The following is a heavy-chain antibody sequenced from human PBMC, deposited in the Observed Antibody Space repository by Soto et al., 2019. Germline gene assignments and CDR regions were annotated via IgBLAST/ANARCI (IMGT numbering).Heavy chain of an antibody. CDR3: AMGGNDFWSGFFDY. Sequence: GGSLRLSCAASGFTFSSYAMSWVRQAPGKGLEWVSAISGSGGSTYYADSVKGRFTISRDNSKNTLYLQMNSLRAEDTAVYYCAMGGNDFWSGFFDYWRQGTLATVSS. CDR1: GFTFSSYA. J-gene: IGHJ4*02. CDR2: ISGSGGST. D-gene: IGHD3-3*01. V-gene: IGHV3-23*01.